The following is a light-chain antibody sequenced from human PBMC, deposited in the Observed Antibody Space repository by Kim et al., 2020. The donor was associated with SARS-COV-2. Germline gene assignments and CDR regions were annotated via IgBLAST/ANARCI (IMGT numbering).Light chain of an antibody. V-gene: IGKV3-15*01. J-gene: IGKJ2*01. CDR2: AAS. CDR1: EDVNSN. CDR3: QQYDKWPPAYT. Sequence: IVLTQSPAMLSVSPGERAILSCRASEDVNSNLAWYQQKPGQAPRLLIYAASNRATGIPVRFSGGGSETEFTLTISSLLSEDSAVYYCQQYDKWPPAYTFGQGTKVDIK.